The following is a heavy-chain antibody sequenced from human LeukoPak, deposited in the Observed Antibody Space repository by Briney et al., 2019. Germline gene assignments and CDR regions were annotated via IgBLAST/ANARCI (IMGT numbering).Heavy chain of an antibody. Sequence: SETLSLTCAVYGGSFSGYYWSWLRQPPGKGLEWIGEINHSGSTNYNPSLKSRVTISVDTSKNQFSLKLSSVTAADTAVYYCASPGEGHAFDIWGQGTMVTVSS. D-gene: IGHD4-17*01. CDR3: ASPGEGHAFDI. CDR1: GGSFSGYY. J-gene: IGHJ3*02. CDR2: INHSGST. V-gene: IGHV4-34*01.